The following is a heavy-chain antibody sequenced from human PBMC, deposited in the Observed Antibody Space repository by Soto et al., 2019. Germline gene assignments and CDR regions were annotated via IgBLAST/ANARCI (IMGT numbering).Heavy chain of an antibody. Sequence: PSDTLSLTCAVYGGSFSGYYWSWIRQPPGKGLEWIGEINHSGSTNYNPSLKSRVTISVDTSKNQFSLKLSSVTAADTAVYYCARTKITIFGVSYYYMDVWGKGTTVTVSS. CDR2: INHSGST. V-gene: IGHV4-34*01. J-gene: IGHJ6*03. D-gene: IGHD3-3*01. CDR3: ARTKITIFGVSYYYMDV. CDR1: GGSFSGYY.